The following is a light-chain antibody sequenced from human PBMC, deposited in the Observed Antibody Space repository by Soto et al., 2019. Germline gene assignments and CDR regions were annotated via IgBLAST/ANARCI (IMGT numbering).Light chain of an antibody. Sequence: EIVMTQSPATLSVSPGERVTLSCGASESVSSNLAWYHQKPGQPPRLLIYDASTRAIGIPARFSATGSGTSFSITISSLQSEDIAVYYCQQYNDCPPKYTFGQGTKLESK. CDR1: ESVSSN. CDR3: QQYNDCPPKYT. CDR2: DAS. V-gene: IGKV3-15*01. J-gene: IGKJ2*01.